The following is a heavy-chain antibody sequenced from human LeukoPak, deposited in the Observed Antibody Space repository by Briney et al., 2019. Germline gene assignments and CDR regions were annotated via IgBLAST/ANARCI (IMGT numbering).Heavy chain of an antibody. CDR3: ARQPYNWNYGWFDP. CDR2: IYYSGST. Sequence: SETLSLTCTVSGGSISSYYWSWIRQPPGKGLEWIGYIYYSGSTNYNPSLKSRVTISVDSSKNQFSLKLSSVTAADTAVYYCARQPYNWNYGWFDPWGQGTLVTVS. CDR1: GGSISSYY. J-gene: IGHJ5*02. V-gene: IGHV4-59*08. D-gene: IGHD1-7*01.